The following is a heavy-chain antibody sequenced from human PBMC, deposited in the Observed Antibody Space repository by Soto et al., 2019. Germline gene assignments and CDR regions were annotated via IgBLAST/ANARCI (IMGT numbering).Heavy chain of an antibody. D-gene: IGHD1-26*01. CDR2: ISSSGTTI. J-gene: IGHJ4*02. Sequence: LRRSCAVSGFTFSSYEMNWVRQAPGKGLEWVSYISSSGTTIYYADSVKGRFTISRDNAKNSLYLQMNSLRAEDTAVYFCARDTAALVGAPAVWGQGTLVTVSS. CDR3: ARDTAALVGAPAV. V-gene: IGHV3-48*03. CDR1: GFTFSSYE.